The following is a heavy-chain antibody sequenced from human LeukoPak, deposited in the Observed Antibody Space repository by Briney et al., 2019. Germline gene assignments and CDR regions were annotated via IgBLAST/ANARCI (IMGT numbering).Heavy chain of an antibody. J-gene: IGHJ5*02. CDR2: IYPADSDI. D-gene: IGHD2-15*01. V-gene: IGHV5-51*01. CDR1: GYSINNYW. Sequence: GESLKISCKGSGYSINNYWIGWVRQMPGKGLEWVGIIYPADSDIRYSPSFQGQVTISADKSISTVYLQWSSLKASDTAMYYCARQEYCSGGSCYTWFDPWGQGTLVTVSS. CDR3: ARQEYCSGGSCYTWFDP.